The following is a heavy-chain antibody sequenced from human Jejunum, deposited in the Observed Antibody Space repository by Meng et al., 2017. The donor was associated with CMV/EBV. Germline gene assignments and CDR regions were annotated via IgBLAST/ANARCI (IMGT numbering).Heavy chain of an antibody. CDR3: VHVLSGNFDY. J-gene: IGHJ4*02. V-gene: IGHV2-5*05. Sequence: CSFSGFSLTTSGVAVGWIRPPPGKALEWLALIYWDDDKRYGPSLKSRVTITKGTSKNQVVLTMTNMDPVDTATYYCVHVLSGNFDYCGQGTLVTVSS. D-gene: IGHD1-26*01. CDR2: IYWDDDK. CDR1: GFSLTTSGVA.